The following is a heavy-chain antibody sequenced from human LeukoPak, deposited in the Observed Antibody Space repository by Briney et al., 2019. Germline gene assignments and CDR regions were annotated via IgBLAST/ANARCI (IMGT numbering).Heavy chain of an antibody. J-gene: IGHJ4*02. Sequence: GGSLRLSCAASGFTFTRNWMSWVRQAPGKGLEWVANIKGDGTSIHYVDSVKGRFTISRDNTKNSVFLQVNSLRADDTAVYYCARDGFSTGSHDYWGQGTLVTVSS. CDR3: ARDGFSTGSHDY. CDR1: GFTFTRNW. D-gene: IGHD6-19*01. CDR2: IKGDGTSI. V-gene: IGHV3-7*01.